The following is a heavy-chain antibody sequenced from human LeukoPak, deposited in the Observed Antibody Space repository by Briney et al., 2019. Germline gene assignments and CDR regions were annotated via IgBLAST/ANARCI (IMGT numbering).Heavy chain of an antibody. D-gene: IGHD1-26*01. Sequence: GGSLRLSCAASGFTFSSYAMSWVRQAPGKGLEWVSAISGSGGSTYYADSVKGRFTISRDNSKNTLYLQMNSLRAEDTAVYYCAKDLRGSYAGYYFDYWGQGTLVTVSS. CDR3: AKDLRGSYAGYYFDY. V-gene: IGHV3-23*01. CDR2: ISGSGGST. J-gene: IGHJ4*02. CDR1: GFTFSSYA.